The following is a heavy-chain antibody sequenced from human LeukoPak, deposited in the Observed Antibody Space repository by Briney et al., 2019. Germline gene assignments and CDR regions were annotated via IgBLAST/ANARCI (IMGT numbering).Heavy chain of an antibody. Sequence: TGGSLRLSCATSQFNFNKFGMSWVRQAPGKGLEWVSSISGNSGSTQYADSVQGRFAISRDNSKNTLYLQMNSLRAEDTAVYFCAKDPNGDFIGTFDIWGQGTMVTVSS. J-gene: IGHJ3*02. V-gene: IGHV3-23*01. CDR3: AKDPNGDFIGTFDI. D-gene: IGHD4-17*01. CDR2: ISGNSGST. CDR1: QFNFNKFG.